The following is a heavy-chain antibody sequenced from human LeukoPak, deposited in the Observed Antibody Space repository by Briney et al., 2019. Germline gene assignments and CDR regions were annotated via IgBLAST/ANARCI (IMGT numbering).Heavy chain of an antibody. Sequence: PSQTLSLTCTVSGGSISSGSYYWSWIRQPAGKGLEWIGRIYTSGSTNYNPSLKSRVTISVDTSKNQFSLKLSSVTAADTAVYYCARDLYYDSSGIRFDYWGQGTLVTVSS. D-gene: IGHD3-22*01. J-gene: IGHJ4*02. CDR3: ARDLYYDSSGIRFDY. CDR2: IYTSGST. V-gene: IGHV4-61*02. CDR1: GGSISSGSYY.